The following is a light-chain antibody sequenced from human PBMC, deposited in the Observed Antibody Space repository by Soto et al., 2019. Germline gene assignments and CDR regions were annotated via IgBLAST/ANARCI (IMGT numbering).Light chain of an antibody. Sequence: VMTQSPATLSVSPGERATLSCRASQSISTNLAWYQQKPAQAPRLLIYDASTRATGIPARFSGSGSRTEFTLNISSLQSEDFAVYYCQQYNSWPPRYTFGQGTKLEIK. CDR2: DAS. J-gene: IGKJ2*01. CDR1: QSISTN. CDR3: QQYNSWPPRYT. V-gene: IGKV3-15*01.